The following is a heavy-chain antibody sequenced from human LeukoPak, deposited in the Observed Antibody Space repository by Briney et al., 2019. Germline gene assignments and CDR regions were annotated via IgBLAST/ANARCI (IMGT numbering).Heavy chain of an antibody. D-gene: IGHD3-10*02. Sequence: PGRSLRLSCAASGFTSSSYGMHWVRQAPGKGLEWVAVISYDGSNKYYADSVKGRFTISRDNAKNSLYLQMNSLRAEDTAVYYCAELGITMIGGVWGKGTTVTISS. V-gene: IGHV3-30*18. CDR1: GFTSSSYG. CDR3: AELGITMIGGV. J-gene: IGHJ6*04. CDR2: ISYDGSNK.